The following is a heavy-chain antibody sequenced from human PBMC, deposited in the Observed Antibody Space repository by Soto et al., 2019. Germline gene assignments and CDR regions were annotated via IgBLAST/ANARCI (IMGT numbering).Heavy chain of an antibody. CDR1: GGSISSSSYY. CDR3: GSSGITGTRCAFDI. V-gene: IGHV4-39*01. CDR2: IYYSGST. Sequence: SETLSLTCTVSGGSISSSSYYWGWIRQPPGKGLEWIGSIYYSGSTYYNPSLKSRVTISVDTSKNPFTLKLSSVTAADTAVYYCGSSGITGTRCAFDIWGQGTMVTVSS. D-gene: IGHD1-20*01. J-gene: IGHJ3*02.